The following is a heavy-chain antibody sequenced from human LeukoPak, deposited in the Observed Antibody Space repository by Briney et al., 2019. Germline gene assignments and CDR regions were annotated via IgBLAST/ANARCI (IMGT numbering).Heavy chain of an antibody. V-gene: IGHV1-69*13. J-gene: IGHJ5*02. CDR3: ARDPYYIWGPFDP. D-gene: IGHD3-16*01. Sequence: GASVKVSCKASGGTFSSYAISWVRQAPGQGLEWMGGIIPIFGTANYAQKFQGRVTITADESTSTAYMELSSLRSEDTAVHYCARDPYYIWGPFDPWGQGTLVTVSS. CDR2: IIPIFGTA. CDR1: GGTFSSYA.